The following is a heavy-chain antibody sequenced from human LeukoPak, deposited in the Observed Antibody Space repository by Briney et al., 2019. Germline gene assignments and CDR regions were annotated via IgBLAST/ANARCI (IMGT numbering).Heavy chain of an antibody. Sequence: SETLSLTCAVYGGSFSGYYWSWIRQPPGKGLEWIGEINHSGSTNYNPSLKSRVTISVDTPKNQFSLKLSSVTAADTAVYYCARPYSSGFGYFDYWGQGTLVTVSS. CDR3: ARPYSSGFGYFDY. D-gene: IGHD6-19*01. CDR2: INHSGST. CDR1: GGSFSGYY. J-gene: IGHJ4*02. V-gene: IGHV4-34*01.